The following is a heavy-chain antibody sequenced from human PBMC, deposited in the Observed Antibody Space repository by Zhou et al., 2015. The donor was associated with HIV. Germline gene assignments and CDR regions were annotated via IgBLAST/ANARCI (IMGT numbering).Heavy chain of an antibody. J-gene: IGHJ4*02. Sequence: QVQLVQSGAEVKRPGSSVKVSCKASGGTFSSYATSWVRQAPGQGLEWMGGIIPIFDTANYARKFQGRVTITADESTSTVYMELSSLRSEDTAVYFCARRRVGSGWYGVDYWGQGTLVTVSS. V-gene: IGHV1-69*01. CDR3: ARRRVGSGWYGVDY. CDR1: GGTFSSYA. CDR2: IIPIFDTA. D-gene: IGHD6-19*01.